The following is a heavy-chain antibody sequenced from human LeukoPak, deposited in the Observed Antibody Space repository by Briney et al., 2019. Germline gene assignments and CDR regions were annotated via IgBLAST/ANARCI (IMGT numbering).Heavy chain of an antibody. Sequence: PGGSLRLSCAASGFTFDSYAMSWVRQAPGKGLEWVSSISGVGGTTYYADSVKGRFTISRDNSKITMYLQMNSLRAEDTAVYYCANSYYYDCTGYYYFDSWGQGTLVTVSS. D-gene: IGHD3-22*01. CDR1: GFTFDSYA. J-gene: IGHJ4*02. CDR3: ANSYYYDCTGYYYFDS. CDR2: ISGVGGTT. V-gene: IGHV3-23*01.